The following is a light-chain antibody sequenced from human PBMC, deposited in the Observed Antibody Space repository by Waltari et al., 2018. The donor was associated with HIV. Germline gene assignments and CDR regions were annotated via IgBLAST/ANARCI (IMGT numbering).Light chain of an antibody. CDR3: ATWDGNTWV. Sequence: QPVLTQSSSASASLGSSVKLTCTLSSGHRSYIIAWHQQQPGKAPRYLMKLEGSGSYNKGSGVPVRCSGSSSGAYRYLTISNVQSEDEADYYCATWDGNTWVFGGGTKLTVL. CDR2: LEGSGSY. J-gene: IGLJ3*02. V-gene: IGLV4-60*03. CDR1: SGHRSYI.